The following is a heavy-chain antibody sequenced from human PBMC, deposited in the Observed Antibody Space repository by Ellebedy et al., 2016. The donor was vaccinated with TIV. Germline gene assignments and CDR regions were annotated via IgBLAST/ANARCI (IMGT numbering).Heavy chain of an antibody. Sequence: GSLRLXXAVYGGSFSGYYWSWIRQPPGKGLEWIGEINHSGSTNYNPSLKSRVTISVDTSKNQFSLKLSSVTAADTAVYYCARGILGGSSTRKNAFDIWGQGTMVTVSS. D-gene: IGHD6-6*01. CDR2: INHSGST. V-gene: IGHV4-34*01. CDR3: ARGILGGSSTRKNAFDI. CDR1: GGSFSGYY. J-gene: IGHJ3*02.